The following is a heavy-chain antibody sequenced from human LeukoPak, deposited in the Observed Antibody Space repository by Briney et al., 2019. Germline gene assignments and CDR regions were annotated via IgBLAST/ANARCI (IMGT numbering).Heavy chain of an antibody. J-gene: IGHJ6*03. CDR2: IYYRGST. CDR1: GGSISSYY. D-gene: IGHD2-15*01. CDR3: ARGGGYCSGGSCYWLYYYYYMDV. Sequence: SETLSLTCTVSGGSISSYYWSWIRQPPGKGLEWIGYIYYRGSTNYNPSLKSRVTISVDTSKNQFSLKLSSVTAADTAVYYCARGGGYCSGGSCYWLYYYYYMDVWGKGTTVTVSS. V-gene: IGHV4-59*01.